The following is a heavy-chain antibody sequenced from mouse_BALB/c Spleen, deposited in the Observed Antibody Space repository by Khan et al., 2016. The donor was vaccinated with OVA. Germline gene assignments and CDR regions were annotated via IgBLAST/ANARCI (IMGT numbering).Heavy chain of an antibody. CDR3: ARTARIKY. D-gene: IGHD1-2*01. V-gene: IGHV3-2*02. CDR1: GYSITSGYG. CDR2: ISYSGST. Sequence: VQLKESGPGLLKPSQSLSLTCTVTGYSITSGYGWNWIRQSPGNKLEWMGYISYSGSTNYNPSLKSRISITRDTSKNQFFLQLNSVTTEDTATYYCARTARIKYWGQGTTLTVSS. J-gene: IGHJ2*01.